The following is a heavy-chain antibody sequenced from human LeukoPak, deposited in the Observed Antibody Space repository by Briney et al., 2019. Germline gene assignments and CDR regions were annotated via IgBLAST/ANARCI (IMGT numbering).Heavy chain of an antibody. CDR2: INPNSGGT. D-gene: IGHD4-17*01. V-gene: IGHV1-2*02. J-gene: IGHJ5*02. CDR1: GYTFNGYY. Sequence: ASVKVSCKSSGYTFNGYYMHWVRQAPGQGLEWMGWINPNSGGTNYAQKFQGRVTMTRDTSISIAYMELSRLRSDDTAVYYCASAFDYGLARGWFDPWGQGTLVTVSS. CDR3: ASAFDYGLARGWFDP.